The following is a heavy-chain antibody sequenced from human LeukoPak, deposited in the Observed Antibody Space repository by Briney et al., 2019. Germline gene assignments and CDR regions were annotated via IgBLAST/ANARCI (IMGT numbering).Heavy chain of an antibody. CDR2: TSSSGTTI. Sequence: GGSLRLSCAASGFTFRSYEMNWVRQAPGKGLEWVSYTSSSGTTIYYADSVKGRFTISRDNAKNSLYLQMNSLRAEDTAVYYCARGTLEHCSGASCYPLDSWGQGTLVTVSS. CDR1: GFTFRSYE. D-gene: IGHD2-15*01. CDR3: ARGTLEHCSGASCYPLDS. V-gene: IGHV3-48*03. J-gene: IGHJ5*01.